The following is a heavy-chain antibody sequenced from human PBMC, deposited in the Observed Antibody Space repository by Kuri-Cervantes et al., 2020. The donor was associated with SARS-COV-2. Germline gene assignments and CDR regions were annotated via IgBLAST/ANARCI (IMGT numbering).Heavy chain of an antibody. J-gene: IGHJ4*02. CDR3: TRSHTLYGGNASPWDY. CDR2: INTYNGNT. CDR1: GYSFTTYG. Sequence: ASVKVSCKASGYSFTTYGISWVRQAPGRGLEWMGSINTYNGNTNYAEIVQGRVTMTTDTSTSTAYMELRSLRSHDTAVYYCTRSHTLYGGNASPWDYWGQGSLVTVSS. V-gene: IGHV1-18*01. D-gene: IGHD4-23*01.